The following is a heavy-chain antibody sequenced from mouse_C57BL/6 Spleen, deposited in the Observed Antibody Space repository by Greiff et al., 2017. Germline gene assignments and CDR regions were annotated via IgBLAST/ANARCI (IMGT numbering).Heavy chain of an antibody. V-gene: IGHV5-9*01. Sequence: EVQGVASGGGLVKPGGSLKLSCAASGFTFSSYTMSWVRQTPEKRLEWVATISGGGGNTYYPDSVKGRFTISRDNAKNTLYLQMSSLRSEDTALYYCARGGVTGTFAYWGQGTLVTVSA. D-gene: IGHD4-1*01. CDR2: ISGGGGNT. J-gene: IGHJ3*01. CDR1: GFTFSSYT. CDR3: ARGGVTGTFAY.